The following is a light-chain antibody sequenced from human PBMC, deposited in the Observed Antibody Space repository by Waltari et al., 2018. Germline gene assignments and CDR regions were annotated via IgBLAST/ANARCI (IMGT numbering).Light chain of an antibody. CDR3: SSYTSSSTEV. CDR2: DVS. Sequence: QSPLTQPASVSGSPGQSLTISCTGTSSDVGGYNYVSCYQQHQGKAPKLMIYDVSNRPSGVSNRLSSSKSGNPASLTISGLQAEDEADYYCSSYTSSSTEVFGTGTKVTVL. V-gene: IGLV2-14*03. CDR1: SSDVGGYNY. J-gene: IGLJ1*01.